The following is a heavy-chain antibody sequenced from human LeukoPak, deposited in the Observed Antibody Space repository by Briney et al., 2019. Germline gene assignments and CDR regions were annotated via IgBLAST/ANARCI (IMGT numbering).Heavy chain of an antibody. Sequence: GASVKVSCKASPDTFTRYGITWVRQAPGQGLEWMGGIIPIFGTANYAQKFQGRVTITADESTSTAYMELSSLRSEDTAVYYCASEHDYVWGSYRYHTLGRWGQGTLVTVSS. CDR2: IIPIFGTA. J-gene: IGHJ4*02. CDR1: PDTFTRYG. CDR3: ASEHDYVWGSYRYHTLGR. D-gene: IGHD3-16*02. V-gene: IGHV1-69*13.